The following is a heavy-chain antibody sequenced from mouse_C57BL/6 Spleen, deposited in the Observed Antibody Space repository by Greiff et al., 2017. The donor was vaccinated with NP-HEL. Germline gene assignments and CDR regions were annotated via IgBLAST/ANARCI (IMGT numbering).Heavy chain of an antibody. CDR3: ASEDCAEGAWFAY. Sequence: EVKVVESGGGLVKPGGSLKLSCAASGFTFSSYSMSWVRQTPEKRLEWVGTISDGGGYTYYPDNVKGRFTIARDTAKNNLYLQMSHLKSEDTAVYSCASEDCAEGAWFAYWGQGTLVTVSA. V-gene: IGHV5-4*03. CDR2: ISDGGGYT. CDR1: GFTFSSYS. J-gene: IGHJ3*01.